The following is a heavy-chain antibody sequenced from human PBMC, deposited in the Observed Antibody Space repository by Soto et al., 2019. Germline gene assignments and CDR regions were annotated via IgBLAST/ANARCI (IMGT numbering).Heavy chain of an antibody. CDR2: ISGSGGSR. CDR3: AKDPSPPLIAVAGTGWFDP. V-gene: IGHV3-23*01. J-gene: IGHJ5*02. CDR1: GFTFSSYA. Sequence: EVQLLESGGGLVQPGGSLRLSCAASGFTFSSYAMSWVRQAPGKGLEWVSAISGSGGSRYYADSVKGRFTISRDNSKNTMYLQMNSLRAEDTAVYYCAKDPSPPLIAVAGTGWFDPWGQGTLVTVSS. D-gene: IGHD6-19*01.